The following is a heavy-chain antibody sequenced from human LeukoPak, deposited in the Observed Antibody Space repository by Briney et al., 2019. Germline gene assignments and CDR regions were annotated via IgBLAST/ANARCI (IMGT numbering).Heavy chain of an antibody. D-gene: IGHD6-19*01. CDR2: ISSSSSYT. J-gene: IGHJ4*02. V-gene: IGHV3-11*06. CDR3: ARYSSGWYYFDY. Sequence: GGSLRLSCAASGFTFSDYYMSWIRQAPGKGLEWVSYISSSSSYTNYADSVKGRFTISRDNAKNSLCLQMNSLRAEDTAVYYCARYSSGWYYFDYWGQGTLVTVSS. CDR1: GFTFSDYY.